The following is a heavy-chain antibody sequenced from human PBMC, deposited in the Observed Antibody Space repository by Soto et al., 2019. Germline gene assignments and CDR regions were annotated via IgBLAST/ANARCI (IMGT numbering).Heavy chain of an antibody. J-gene: IGHJ3*01. Sequence: ELHLLESGGGLVQPGGSLRLSCAASGFTFSSYAMTWVRQAPGKGLEWVSTLSGGGYATYYADSVKGRFTISRDNFENTLYLQMNTLRAEDTAVYYCAKDSRYSDHARAFDVWGQGTMVTVS. D-gene: IGHD3-16*02. CDR2: LSGGGYAT. V-gene: IGHV3-23*01. CDR1: GFTFSSYA. CDR3: AKDSRYSDHARAFDV.